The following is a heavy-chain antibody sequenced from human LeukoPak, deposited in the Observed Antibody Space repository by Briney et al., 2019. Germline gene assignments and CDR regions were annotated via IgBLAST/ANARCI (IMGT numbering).Heavy chain of an antibody. V-gene: IGHV1-69*13. Sequence: SVKVSCKASGYTFSNYGISWVRQAPGQGLEWMGGIIPIFGTANYAQKFQGRVTITADESTSTAYMELSSLRSEDTAVYYCALGIAAAGTGGYWGQGTLVTVSS. J-gene: IGHJ4*02. D-gene: IGHD6-13*01. CDR3: ALGIAAAGTGGY. CDR1: GYTFSNYG. CDR2: IIPIFGTA.